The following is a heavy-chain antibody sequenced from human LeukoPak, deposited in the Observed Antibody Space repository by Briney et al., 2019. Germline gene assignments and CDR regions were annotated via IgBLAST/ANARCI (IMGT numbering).Heavy chain of an antibody. CDR1: GGSISSSSYY. CDR2: IYSSGDT. V-gene: IGHV4-61*02. Sequence: SETLSLTCTVSGGSISSSSYYWSWIRQPAGEGLEWIGRIYSSGDTYYNPSLSSRVTMSVDTSKNQFSLSLNSVTAADTAVYYCARDAYYYDSSGYYILDSWGQGTLVTVYS. CDR3: ARDAYYYDSSGYYILDS. J-gene: IGHJ4*02. D-gene: IGHD3-22*01.